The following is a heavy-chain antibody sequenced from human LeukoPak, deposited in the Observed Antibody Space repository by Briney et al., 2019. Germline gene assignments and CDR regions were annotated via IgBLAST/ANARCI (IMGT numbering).Heavy chain of an antibody. CDR1: GFTVSSNY. J-gene: IGHJ4*02. CDR3: ARSFFVERAVAGQGGEDY. D-gene: IGHD6-19*01. Sequence: PGGSLRLSCAASGFTVSSNYMNWVRQAPGKGLEWVSAISGSGGSTYYADSVKGRFTISRDNAKNSLYLQMNSLRAEDTAVYYCARSFFVERAVAGQGGEDYWGQGTLATVSS. V-gene: IGHV3-48*01. CDR2: ISGSGGST.